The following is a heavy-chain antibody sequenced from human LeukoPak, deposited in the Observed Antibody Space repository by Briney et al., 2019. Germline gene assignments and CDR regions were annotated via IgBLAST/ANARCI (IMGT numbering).Heavy chain of an antibody. CDR1: GGTFSSYA. D-gene: IGHD2-2*01. Sequence: GSSVKVSCKASGGTFSSYAISWVRQAPGQGLEWMGRIIPILGIANYAQKFQGRVTITADKSTSTTYMELSSLRSEDTAVYYCAREHGIYCSRTSCPGYFDYWGQGTLVTVSS. CDR2: IIPILGIA. J-gene: IGHJ4*02. CDR3: AREHGIYCSRTSCPGYFDY. V-gene: IGHV1-69*04.